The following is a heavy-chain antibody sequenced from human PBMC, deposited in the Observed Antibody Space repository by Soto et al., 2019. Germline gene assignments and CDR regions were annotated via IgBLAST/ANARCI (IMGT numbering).Heavy chain of an antibody. CDR1: GFTFSNYW. CDR2: INEDGSEK. CDR3: ARDLFDY. V-gene: IGHV3-7*01. Sequence: EVQLVESGGGLVQPGGSLRLSCAASGFTFSNYWMNWVRQAPGKGLEWVANINEDGSEKYYVDSAKGRFTISRDNAKNSLYLQMCSLRAEDTALYYCARDLFDYWGQGTLVTVSS. J-gene: IGHJ4*02.